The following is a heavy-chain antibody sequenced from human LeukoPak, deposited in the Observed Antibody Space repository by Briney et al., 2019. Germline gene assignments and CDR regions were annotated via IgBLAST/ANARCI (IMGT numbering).Heavy chain of an antibody. V-gene: IGHV4-59*01. CDR1: GGSISSYY. CDR3: ARVVMHVDTAMVYYFDY. J-gene: IGHJ4*02. Sequence: SETLSLTCTVSGGSISSYYWSWIRQPPGKGLEWIGYIYYSGSTNYNPSLKSRVTISVDTSKNQFSLKLSSVTAADTAVYYYARVVMHVDTAMVYYFDYWGQGTLVTVSS. CDR2: IYYSGST. D-gene: IGHD5-18*01.